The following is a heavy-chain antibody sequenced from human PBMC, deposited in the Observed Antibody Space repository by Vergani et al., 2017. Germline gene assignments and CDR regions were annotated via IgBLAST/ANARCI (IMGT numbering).Heavy chain of an antibody. Sequence: QVQLVQSGAEVKKPGASVKVSCKASGYTFTSYYMHWVRQAPGQGLAWMGIINPSGGSTSYAQKFRGRVTMTRDTSTSTVYMELSSLRSEDTAVYYCARDKTERYCSSTSCQKDAFDIWGQGTMVTVSS. J-gene: IGHJ3*02. V-gene: IGHV1-46*03. CDR1: GYTFTSYY. CDR3: ARDKTERYCSSTSCQKDAFDI. CDR2: INPSGGST. D-gene: IGHD2-2*01.